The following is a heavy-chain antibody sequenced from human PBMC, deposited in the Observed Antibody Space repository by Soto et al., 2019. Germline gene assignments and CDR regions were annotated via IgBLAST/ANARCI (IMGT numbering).Heavy chain of an antibody. CDR1: GFTVSSNY. Sequence: VQLVETGGGLIQPGGSLRLSCAASGFTVSSNYMSWVRQAPGKGLEWVSVIYSGGSTYYADSVKGRFTISRDNSKNTLYLQMNSLRADDTAVYYCARYLGYCSGGSCYSGYFQHWGQGTLVTVSS. CDR2: IYSGGST. CDR3: ARYLGYCSGGSCYSGYFQH. V-gene: IGHV3-53*02. D-gene: IGHD2-15*01. J-gene: IGHJ1*01.